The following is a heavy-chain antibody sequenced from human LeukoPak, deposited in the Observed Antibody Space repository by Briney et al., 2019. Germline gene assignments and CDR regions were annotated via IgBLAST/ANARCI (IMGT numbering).Heavy chain of an antibody. CDR2: ITTCSTYI. CDR1: AFTFSDYT. CDR3: ARHRTASDY. V-gene: IGHV3-21*01. J-gene: IGHJ4*02. D-gene: IGHD3-16*02. Sequence: GGSLRLSCSASAFTFSDYTMIWVRQAPGKGLEWVSCITTCSTYIYYADSVKGRFTISRDNAKNSLYLQMTSLRAEDTAVYYCARHRTASDYWGQGTLVTVSS.